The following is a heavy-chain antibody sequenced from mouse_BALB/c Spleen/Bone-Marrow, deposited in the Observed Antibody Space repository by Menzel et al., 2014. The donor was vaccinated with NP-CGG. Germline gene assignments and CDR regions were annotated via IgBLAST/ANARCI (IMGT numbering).Heavy chain of an antibody. CDR1: GFNIKDTY. CDR2: IDPANGNT. CDR3: ASYRYAWYFDV. D-gene: IGHD2-14*01. J-gene: IGHJ1*01. V-gene: IGHV14-3*02. Sequence: EVQLQQSRAELVKPGASVKLSCTASGFNIKDTYMHWVKQRPEQGLEWIGRIDPANGNTKYDPKFQGKATTTADTSSNTAYLQLSSLTSEDTAVYYCASYRYAWYFDVWGAGTTVTVSS.